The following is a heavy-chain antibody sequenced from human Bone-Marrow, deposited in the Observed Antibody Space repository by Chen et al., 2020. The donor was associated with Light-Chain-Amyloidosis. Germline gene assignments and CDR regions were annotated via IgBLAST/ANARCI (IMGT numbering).Heavy chain of an antibody. Sequence: EVQLVESGGGLVQPGGSLGLSCVASGFNFSRYEMTWVRQDRGKGLEWVSYISSGGSTIYNADSGKGRFTIYXXXXXXXLXXXXXXXXXXXXAXYYCARESHPITRDAAFDIWGQGTMVTVSS. J-gene: IGHJ3*02. CDR3: ARESHPITRDAAFDI. D-gene: IGHD3-22*01. V-gene: IGHV3-48*03. CDR1: GFNFSRYE. CDR2: ISSGGSTI.